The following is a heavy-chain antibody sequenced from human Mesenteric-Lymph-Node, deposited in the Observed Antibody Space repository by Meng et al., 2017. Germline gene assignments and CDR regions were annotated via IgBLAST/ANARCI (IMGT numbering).Heavy chain of an antibody. CDR1: GYTLTELS. CDR3: ATALTHDSSGPPLVYAFDI. V-gene: IGHV1-24*01. CDR2: FDPEDGET. D-gene: IGHD3-22*01. Sequence: ASVKVSCKGSGYTLTELSMHWVRQAPGKGLEWMGGFDPEDGETIYAQKFQGRVTMTEDTSTDTAYMELSSLRSEDTAVYYCATALTHDSSGPPLVYAFDIWGQGTMVTVSS. J-gene: IGHJ3*02.